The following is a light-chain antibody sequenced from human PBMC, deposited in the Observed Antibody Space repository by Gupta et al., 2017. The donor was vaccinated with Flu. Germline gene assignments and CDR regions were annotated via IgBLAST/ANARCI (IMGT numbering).Light chain of an antibody. CDR3: QVWDSPSDHYV. CDR2: DDR. J-gene: IGLJ1*01. V-gene: IGLV3-21*02. Sequence: SYALTQPPSVSVAPGPTASITCGGNDIGRKSVFWYQHKPGQAPVLVVYDDRDRPSGIPERFSGSNSGNTATLTISRVEAGDEADYYCQVWDSPSDHYVFGSGTTVTVL. CDR1: DIGRKS.